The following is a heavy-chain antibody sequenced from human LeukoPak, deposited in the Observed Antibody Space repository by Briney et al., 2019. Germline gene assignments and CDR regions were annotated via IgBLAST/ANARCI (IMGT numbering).Heavy chain of an antibody. CDR2: ISGSGGST. CDR1: GFTFSSYA. V-gene: IGHV3-23*01. Sequence: PGGSLRLSCAASGFTFSSYAMSWVRQAPGKGLEWVSAISGSGGSTYYADSVKGRFTIPRDNSKNTLYLQMNSLRAEDTAVYYCAREYYDSSLYYFDYWGQGTLVTVSS. J-gene: IGHJ4*02. CDR3: AREYYDSSLYYFDY. D-gene: IGHD3-22*01.